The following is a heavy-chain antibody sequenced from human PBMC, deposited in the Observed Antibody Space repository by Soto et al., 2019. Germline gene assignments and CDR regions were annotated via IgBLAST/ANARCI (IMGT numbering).Heavy chain of an antibody. J-gene: IGHJ6*02. D-gene: IGHD2-2*01. CDR2: ISYDGSNK. CDR3: AKDSFAAAGYYHYGMDV. Sequence: GGSLRLSCAASGFTFSSYGIHWVRQAPGKGLEWVAVISYDGSNKYYADSVKVRFTISRDNSKNTLYLQMNSLRAEDTAVYYCAKDSFAAAGYYHYGMDVWGQGTTVTVSS. CDR1: GFTFSSYG. V-gene: IGHV3-30*18.